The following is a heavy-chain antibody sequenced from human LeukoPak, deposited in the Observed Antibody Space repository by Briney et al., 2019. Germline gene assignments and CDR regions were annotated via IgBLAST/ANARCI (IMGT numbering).Heavy chain of an antibody. CDR3: ARQKPELLDYYYMDV. V-gene: IGHV4-59*08. CDR1: GGSISSYY. D-gene: IGHD1-26*01. CDR2: IYYSGST. J-gene: IGHJ6*03. Sequence: SETLSLTCTVSGGSISSYYWSWIRQPPGKGLEWIGYIYYSGSTNYNPSLKSRVTISVDTSKNQFSLKLSSVTAADTAVYYCARQKPELLDYYYMDVWGKGTTVTVSS.